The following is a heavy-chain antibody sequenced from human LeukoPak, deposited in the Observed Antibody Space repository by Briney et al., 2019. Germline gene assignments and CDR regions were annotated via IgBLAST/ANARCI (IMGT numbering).Heavy chain of an antibody. J-gene: IGHJ2*01. Sequence: SETLSLNCAVYGGSFSGYYWSWIRQPPGKGLEWIGEINHNGSTNYHPSLKSRVTISVDTSKNQFSLKLSSVTAADTAVYYCARKGSRDDYGDWYFDLWGRGTLVTVSS. CDR3: ARKGSRDDYGDWYFDL. CDR2: INHNGST. D-gene: IGHD4-17*01. CDR1: GGSFSGYY. V-gene: IGHV4-34*01.